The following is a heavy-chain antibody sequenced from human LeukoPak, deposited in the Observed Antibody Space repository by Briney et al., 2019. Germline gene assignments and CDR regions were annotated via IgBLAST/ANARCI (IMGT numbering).Heavy chain of an antibody. V-gene: IGHV1-69*06. CDR3: ARENDFWSGYYIGNAFDI. CDR2: IIPIFGTA. D-gene: IGHD3-3*01. Sequence: SVKVSCRASGGTFSSYAISWVRQAPGQGLEWMGGIIPIFGTANYAQKFQGRVTITADKSTSTAYMELSSLRSEDTAVYYCARENDFWSGYYIGNAFDIWGQGTMVTVSS. J-gene: IGHJ3*02. CDR1: GGTFSSYA.